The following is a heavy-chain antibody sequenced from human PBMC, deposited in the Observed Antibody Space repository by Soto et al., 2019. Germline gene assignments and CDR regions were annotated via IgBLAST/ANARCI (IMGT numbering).Heavy chain of an antibody. CDR2: INHSGST. CDR3: ARVKVVYYYYCGIDV. Sequence: SETLSLTRAVYGASFSGYYWSWIRQPPGKGQEWIGEINHSGSTNYNPSLKSRVTISVDTSKNQFSLKLSSVTAADTAVYYCARVKVVYYYYCGIDVWGQGTTVTVSS. J-gene: IGHJ6*02. V-gene: IGHV4-34*01. CDR1: GASFSGYY. D-gene: IGHD2-21*01.